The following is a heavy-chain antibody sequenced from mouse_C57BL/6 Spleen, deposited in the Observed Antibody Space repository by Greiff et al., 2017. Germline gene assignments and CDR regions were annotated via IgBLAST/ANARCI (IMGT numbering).Heavy chain of an antibody. V-gene: IGHV1-64*01. CDR3: ARESPYYAMDY. J-gene: IGHJ4*01. Sequence: VQLQQPGAELVKPGASVKLSCKASGYTFTRYWMHWVKQRPGQGLEWIGMIHPNSGSTNYNEKFKSKATLTVDKSSSTAYMQLSSLTSEDSAVYYCARESPYYAMDYWGQGTSVTVSS. CDR2: IHPNSGST. CDR1: GYTFTRYW.